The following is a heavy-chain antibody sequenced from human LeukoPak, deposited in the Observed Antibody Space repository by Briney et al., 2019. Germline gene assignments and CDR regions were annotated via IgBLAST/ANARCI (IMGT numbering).Heavy chain of an antibody. CDR3: ARRWLQQPDY. CDR1: GGSFSGYY. CDR2: INHSGST. J-gene: IGHJ4*02. D-gene: IGHD5-24*01. V-gene: IGHV4-34*01. Sequence: PSETLSLTCAVYGGSFSGYYWSWIRQPPGKGLEWIGEINHSGSTNYNPSLKSRVTISVDTSKNQFSLKLSSVAAAYTGVYYCARRWLQQPDYWGQGTLVTVSS.